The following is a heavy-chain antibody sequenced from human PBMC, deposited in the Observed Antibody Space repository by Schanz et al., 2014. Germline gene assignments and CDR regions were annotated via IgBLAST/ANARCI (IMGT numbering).Heavy chain of an antibody. CDR3: ARSAGRDFWSGYYTRFDY. V-gene: IGHV1-18*01. Sequence: QVQLVRSGAEVKKPGASVRVSCKASGYTFTTYAMSWVRQAPGQGLEWMGWISAYNGNTKYPQKLQGRGTMTTDTATSTVYMELRSLRSDDTAVYYCARSAGRDFWSGYYTRFDYWGQGTLITVSS. J-gene: IGHJ4*02. D-gene: IGHD3-3*01. CDR2: ISAYNGNT. CDR1: GYTFTTYA.